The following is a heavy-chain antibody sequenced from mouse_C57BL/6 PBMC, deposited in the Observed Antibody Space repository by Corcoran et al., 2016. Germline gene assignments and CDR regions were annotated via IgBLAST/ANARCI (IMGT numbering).Heavy chain of an antibody. V-gene: IGHV1-18*01. CDR2: INPNNGGT. J-gene: IGHJ2*01. CDR1: GYTFTDYN. D-gene: IGHD1-1*01. Sequence: EVQLQQSGPELVKPGASVKIPCKASGYTFTDYNMDWVKQSHGKSLEWIGDINPNNGGTIYNQKFKGKATLTVDKSSSTAYMELRSLTSEDTAVYYCARRPITTESYYFYYWGQGTTLTVSS. CDR3: ARRPITTESYYFYY.